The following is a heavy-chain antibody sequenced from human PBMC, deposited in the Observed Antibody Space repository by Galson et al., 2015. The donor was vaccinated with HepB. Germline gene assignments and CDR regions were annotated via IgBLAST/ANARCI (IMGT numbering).Heavy chain of an antibody. CDR1: GYTFTNYG. Sequence: SVKVSCKASGYTFTNYGISWVRQAPGQGLEWMGWISAYNGNTDYAQSLQGRVTMTTDTSSSTAYMELRNLRSDDTAVYYCARTDCNGDTCPFDFWGQGTLVTVSS. CDR3: ARTDCNGDTCPFDF. V-gene: IGHV1-18*04. D-gene: IGHD2-15*01. J-gene: IGHJ4*02. CDR2: ISAYNGNT.